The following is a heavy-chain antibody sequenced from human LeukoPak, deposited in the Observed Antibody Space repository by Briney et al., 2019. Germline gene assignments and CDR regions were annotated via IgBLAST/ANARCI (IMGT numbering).Heavy chain of an antibody. CDR2: INPTSGDT. Sequence: ASVRVSCKASGYTITGYYMHWVRQAPEQGLEWMGWINPTSGDTYFAQNFQGRVTMTRDTSISTAYMELSRLTSADTAVYYCARDQGYCSSASICPADYWGQGTLVTVSS. V-gene: IGHV1-2*02. D-gene: IGHD2-2*01. J-gene: IGHJ4*02. CDR1: GYTITGYY. CDR3: ARDQGYCSSASICPADY.